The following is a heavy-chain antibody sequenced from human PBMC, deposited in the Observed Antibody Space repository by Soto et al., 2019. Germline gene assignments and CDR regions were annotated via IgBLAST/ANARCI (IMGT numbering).Heavy chain of an antibody. V-gene: IGHV2-5*02. D-gene: IGHD6-13*01. CDR3: AHLRIIAAAGTGWFDP. J-gene: IGHJ5*02. CDR1: GFSLSTSGVG. Sequence: QITLKESGPPLVKPTQTLTLTCTFSGFSLSTSGVGVGWIRQPPGKALEWLALIYWDDDKRYSPSLKSRLTITKDTTKNQVVLTMTNMDPVDTATYYCAHLRIIAAAGTGWFDPWGQGTLVTVSS. CDR2: IYWDDDK.